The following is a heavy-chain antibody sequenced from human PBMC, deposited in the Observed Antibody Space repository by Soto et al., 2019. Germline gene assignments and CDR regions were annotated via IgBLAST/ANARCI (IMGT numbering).Heavy chain of an antibody. Sequence: QVQLVQSGAEVKKPGSSVKVSCKASGGTFSSYAISWVRQAPGQGLEWMGGIIPIFGTANYAQKFQGRDTITADESTSTAYMELSSLRSEDTAVYYCAREGEAYCGGDCYTHYYYYGMDVWGQGTTVTVSS. J-gene: IGHJ6*02. CDR3: AREGEAYCGGDCYTHYYYYGMDV. CDR2: IIPIFGTA. D-gene: IGHD2-21*02. CDR1: GGTFSSYA. V-gene: IGHV1-69*01.